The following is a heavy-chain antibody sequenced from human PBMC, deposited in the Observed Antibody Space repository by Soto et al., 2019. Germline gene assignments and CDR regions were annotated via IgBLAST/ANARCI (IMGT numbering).Heavy chain of an antibody. V-gene: IGHV3-9*01. CDR3: AKDGRIRRYYYYMDV. CDR2: ISWSSDSI. Sequence: GGSLRLSCAASGFTFDDYAMHWVRQAPGKGLEWVSGISWSSDSISYADSVKGRFTISRDNAKNSLYLQMNSLRAEDTAFYYCAKDGRIRRYYYYMDVWGKGTTVTVS. CDR1: GFTFDDYA. D-gene: IGHD2-15*01. J-gene: IGHJ6*03.